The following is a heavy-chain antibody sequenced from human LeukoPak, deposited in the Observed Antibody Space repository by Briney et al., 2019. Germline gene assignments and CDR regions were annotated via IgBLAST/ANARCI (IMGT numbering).Heavy chain of an antibody. Sequence: ASVKVSCKASGYDFISYGISWVRQAPGQGLEWMGWSSPLSGNRDYAQKSQDRFTMTTDTSTKTAHMELRSLRSDDTAVYYCTRVDPLNDGAEYFQHWGQGTLVIVSS. CDR2: SSPLSGNR. V-gene: IGHV1-18*01. CDR3: TRVDPLNDGAEYFQH. D-gene: IGHD1-1*01. J-gene: IGHJ1*01. CDR1: GYDFISYG.